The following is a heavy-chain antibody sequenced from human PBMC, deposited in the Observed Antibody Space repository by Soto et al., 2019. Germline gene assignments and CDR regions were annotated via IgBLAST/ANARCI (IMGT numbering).Heavy chain of an antibody. D-gene: IGHD5-18*01. J-gene: IGHJ4*02. Sequence: PSETLSLTCTVSGGSISSYYWSWLRQPPGKGLEWIGYIYYSGNTNYNPSLKSRVTISVDTSKTRFSLKLSSVTAADTAVYYCAREADDSYGYSYFDYWGQGTLVTVSS. V-gene: IGHV4-59*01. CDR3: AREADDSYGYSYFDY. CDR1: GGSISSYY. CDR2: IYYSGNT.